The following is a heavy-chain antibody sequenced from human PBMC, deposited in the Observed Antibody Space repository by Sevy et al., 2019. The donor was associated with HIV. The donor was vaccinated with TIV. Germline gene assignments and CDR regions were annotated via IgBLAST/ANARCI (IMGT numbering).Heavy chain of an antibody. V-gene: IGHV3-30-3*01. CDR2: ISYDGSNK. J-gene: IGHJ4*02. Sequence: GGSLRLSCAASGFTFSSYAMHWVRQAPGKGLEWVAVISYDGSNKYYADSVKGRFTISRDTSTNTMYLQMHSHRAEDTAVYYCARAGWRGLQFGHFDYWGQGTLVTVSS. CDR3: ARAGWRGLQFGHFDY. CDR1: GFTFSSYA. D-gene: IGHD5-12*01.